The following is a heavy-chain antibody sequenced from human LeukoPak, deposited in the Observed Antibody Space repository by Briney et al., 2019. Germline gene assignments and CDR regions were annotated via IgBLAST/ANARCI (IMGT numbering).Heavy chain of an antibody. V-gene: IGHV5-51*01. Sequence: RGASLKISCKGSVYTFSTYWIGCVRQMPGKGLEWMGIIYPADSNPRCSPSFQGQVTISADKSISTAYLQWSSLKASDSAMYYCVRHGLGTNWFGFDYWGQGTLVTVSS. CDR3: VRHGLGTNWFGFDY. CDR2: IYPADSNP. D-gene: IGHD1-1*01. CDR1: VYTFSTYW. J-gene: IGHJ4*02.